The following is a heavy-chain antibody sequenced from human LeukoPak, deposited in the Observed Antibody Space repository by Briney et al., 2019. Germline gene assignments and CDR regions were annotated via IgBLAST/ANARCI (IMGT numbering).Heavy chain of an antibody. D-gene: IGHD3-10*01. CDR3: AKDPLRGSGYNWFDP. V-gene: IGHV3-23*01. CDR1: GFTFSSYA. CDR2: ISGSGGST. Sequence: GGSLRLSCAASGFTFSSYAMSWVRQAPGKGLEGVSAISGSGGSTYYADSVKGRFTISRDNSKNTLYLQMNSLRAEDTAVYYCAKDPLRGSGYNWFDPWGQGTLVTVSS. J-gene: IGHJ5*02.